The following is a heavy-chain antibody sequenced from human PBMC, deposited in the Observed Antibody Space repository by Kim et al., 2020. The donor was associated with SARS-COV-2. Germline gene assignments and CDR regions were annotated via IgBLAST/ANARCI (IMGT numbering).Heavy chain of an antibody. CDR3: ARRLSNTAGSGRCYCDL. J-gene: IGHJ2*01. CDR1: GGSFSGFY. V-gene: IGHV4-34*01. CDR2: INHSGST. D-gene: IGHD3-10*01. Sequence: SETLSLTCAVYGGSFSGFYWSWIRQPPGKGLEWIGEINHSGSTNYNPSLKSRVTISVDTSKNQFSLKLTSVTAADTAVYYCARRLSNTAGSGRCYCDLWG.